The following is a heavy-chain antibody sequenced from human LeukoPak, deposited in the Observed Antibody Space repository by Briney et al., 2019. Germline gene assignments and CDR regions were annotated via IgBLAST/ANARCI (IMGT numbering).Heavy chain of an antibody. CDR2: ISGSGGST. CDR1: GFTFSSYG. V-gene: IGHV3-23*01. D-gene: IGHD5-24*01. CDR3: AKGRDGYNSGFDY. Sequence: PGGSLRLSCAASGFTFSSYGMSWVRQAPGKGLEWVSAISGSGGSTYYADSVKGRFTISRDNSKNTLYLQMNSLRAEDTAVYYCAKGRDGYNSGFDYWGQGTLVTVSS. J-gene: IGHJ4*02.